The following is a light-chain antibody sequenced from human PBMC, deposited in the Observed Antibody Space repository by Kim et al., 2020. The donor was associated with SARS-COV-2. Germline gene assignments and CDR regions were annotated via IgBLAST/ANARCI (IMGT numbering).Light chain of an antibody. CDR1: QSVLYSSNNKNC. Sequence: ATINCKSSQSVLYSSNNKNCLTWYQQKPGQPPKLLIYWASTRESGVPDRFSGSGSGTDFTLTISSLQAEDVAVYYCQQYYSTPLTFGQGTKVDIK. J-gene: IGKJ1*01. CDR2: WAS. V-gene: IGKV4-1*01. CDR3: QQYYSTPLT.